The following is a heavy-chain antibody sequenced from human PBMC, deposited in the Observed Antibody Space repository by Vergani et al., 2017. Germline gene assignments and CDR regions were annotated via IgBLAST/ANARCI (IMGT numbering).Heavy chain of an antibody. V-gene: IGHV3-23*01. CDR1: GFTFSSYA. CDR3: AITRDYYDSSGPLGY. CDR2: ISGSGGSI. D-gene: IGHD3-22*01. J-gene: IGHJ4*02. Sequence: EVQLLESGGGLVQPGGSLRLSCAASGFTFSSYAMSWVRQAPGKGLEWVSAISGSGGSIYYADSVKGRFTISRDNSKNTLYLQMNSLRAEDTAVYYCAITRDYYDSSGPLGYWGQGTLVTVSS.